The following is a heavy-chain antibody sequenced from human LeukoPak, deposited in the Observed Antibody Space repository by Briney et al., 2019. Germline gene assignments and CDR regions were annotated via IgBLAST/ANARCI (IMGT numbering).Heavy chain of an antibody. CDR2: IYYSCST. D-gene: IGHD3-10*01. Sequence: PSETLSLTCTVSGGSDNRGSYYWSWIRQPPGQGLEWIGYIYYSCSTKYNPSLKSRITMSVDTFKNQFSVKLSSLTAADTAVYYCARDFFNYYGSGSYSIHGMDVWGQGITVIVSS. J-gene: IGHJ6*02. CDR1: GGSDNRGSYY. CDR3: ARDFFNYYGSGSYSIHGMDV. V-gene: IGHV4-61*01.